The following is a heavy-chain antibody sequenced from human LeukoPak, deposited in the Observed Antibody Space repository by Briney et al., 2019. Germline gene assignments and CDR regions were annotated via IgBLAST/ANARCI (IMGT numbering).Heavy chain of an antibody. V-gene: IGHV4-39*02. CDR2: IFYSGST. J-gene: IGHJ3*02. CDR1: GDSININSHF. CDR3: ARDTNYYGSGSSLGAFDI. Sequence: PSETLSLTCTVSGDSININSHFWGWIRQPPGKGLEWIGSIFYSGSTSYNPSLTSRVTMSIDTSKNQFSLRLSSVTAADTAVYYCARDTNYYGSGSSLGAFDIWGQGTMVTVSS. D-gene: IGHD3-10*01.